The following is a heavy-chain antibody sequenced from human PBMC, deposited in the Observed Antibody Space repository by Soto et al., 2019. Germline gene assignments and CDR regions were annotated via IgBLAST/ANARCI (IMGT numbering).Heavy chain of an antibody. Sequence: SETLSLTCAVSGGSISSGGYSWSWTRQPPGKGLEWIAYIYHSGSTYYNPSLKSRVTISVDRSKNQFSLKLRSVTAADTAVYYCARVPDRWGQGTLVTVSS. D-gene: IGHD2-2*01. V-gene: IGHV4-30-2*01. CDR2: IYHSGST. CDR1: GGSISSGGYS. CDR3: ARVPDR. J-gene: IGHJ5*02.